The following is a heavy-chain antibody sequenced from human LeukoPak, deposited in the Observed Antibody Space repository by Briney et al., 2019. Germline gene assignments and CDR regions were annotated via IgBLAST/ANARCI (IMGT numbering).Heavy chain of an antibody. D-gene: IGHD5-12*01. J-gene: IGHJ6*02. CDR1: GGTFSSYA. V-gene: IGHV1-69*04. CDR2: IIPILGIA. CDR3: ARDYDSYGMDV. Sequence: ASVKVSCKASGGTFSSYAISWVRQAPGQGLEWMGRIIPILGIANYAQKFQGRVTITADKSTSTAYMELSSLRSEDTAVYYCARDYDSYGMDVWGQGTTVTVSS.